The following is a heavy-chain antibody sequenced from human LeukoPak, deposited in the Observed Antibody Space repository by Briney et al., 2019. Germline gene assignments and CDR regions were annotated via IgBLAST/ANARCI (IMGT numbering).Heavy chain of an antibody. CDR3: ARGGPRVGSSLDVFDI. CDR2: ISSSSSYI. V-gene: IGHV3-21*01. D-gene: IGHD6-6*01. Sequence: GGSLRLSCAASGFTFSSYSMNWVRQAPGKGLEWVSSISSSSSYIYYADSVKGRFTISRDNAKNSLYLQMNSLRAEDTAVYYCARGGPRVGSSLDVFDIWGQGTMVTVSS. CDR1: GFTFSSYS. J-gene: IGHJ3*02.